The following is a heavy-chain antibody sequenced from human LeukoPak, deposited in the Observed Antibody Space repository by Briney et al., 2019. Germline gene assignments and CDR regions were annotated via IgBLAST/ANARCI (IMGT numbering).Heavy chain of an antibody. CDR2: MSNSGGS. V-gene: IGHV4-59*02. CDR1: YDSVSNYY. Sequence: SETLSLTCTVSYDSVSNYYWSWIRQTPEKGLEWIGYMSNSGGSDYGPSLKSRVAMSIDLSKNQFSLKLSSVTAADTAVYYCARRGPPRTLLRGVKSGWFDPWGQGTLVTVSS. D-gene: IGHD3-10*01. J-gene: IGHJ5*02. CDR3: ARRGPPRTLLRGVKSGWFDP.